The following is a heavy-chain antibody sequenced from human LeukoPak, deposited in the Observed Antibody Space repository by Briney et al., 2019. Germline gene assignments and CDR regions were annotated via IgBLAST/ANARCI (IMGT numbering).Heavy chain of an antibody. D-gene: IGHD6-13*01. J-gene: IGHJ6*02. CDR2: ISYDGSNK. Sequence: GGSLRLSCAASGFTFSSYAMHWVRQAPGKGLEWVAVISYDGSNKYYADSVKDRFTISRDNSKNTLYLQMNSLRAEDTAVYYCARGDSSSWYYASYYYYYGMDVWGQGTTVTVSS. CDR1: GFTFSSYA. V-gene: IGHV3-30*04. CDR3: ARGDSSSWYYASYYYYYGMDV.